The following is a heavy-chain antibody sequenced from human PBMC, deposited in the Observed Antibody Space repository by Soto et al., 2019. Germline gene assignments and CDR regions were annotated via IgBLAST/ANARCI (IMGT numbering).Heavy chain of an antibody. CDR3: TRTMTTAAFDI. V-gene: IGHV3-73*02. CDR2: IRSKANSYAT. J-gene: IGHJ3*02. CDR1: GFTFSGSA. D-gene: IGHD4-17*01. Sequence: EVQLVESGGGLVQPGGSLKLSCAASGFTFSGSAMHWVRQASGKGLEWVGRIRSKANSYATAYAASVKGRFTISRDDSKNTAYLQMNSLKTEDTAFYYCTRTMTTAAFDIWGQWTMVTVSS.